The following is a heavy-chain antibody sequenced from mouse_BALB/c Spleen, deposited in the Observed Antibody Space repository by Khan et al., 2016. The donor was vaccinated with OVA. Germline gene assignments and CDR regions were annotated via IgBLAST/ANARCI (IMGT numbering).Heavy chain of an antibody. CDR3: ARTARIKY. V-gene: IGHV3-2*02. D-gene: IGHD1-2*01. CDR1: GYSITSGYG. Sequence: EVQLQESGPGLVKPSQSLSLTCTVTGYSITSGYGWNWIRQFPGNKLEWMGYISYSGSTNYNPTLKSRTPITRDTSRIQFFLQLNSVTTEDTATYYCARTARIKYWGQGTTLTVSS. CDR2: ISYSGST. J-gene: IGHJ2*01.